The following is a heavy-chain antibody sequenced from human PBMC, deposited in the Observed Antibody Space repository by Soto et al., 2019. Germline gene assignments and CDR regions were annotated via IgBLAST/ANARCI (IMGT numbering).Heavy chain of an antibody. J-gene: IGHJ4*02. V-gene: IGHV4-59*01. CDR1: GGSISSYY. CDR2: IYYSGST. CDR3: ARYRGGSFYFDY. Sequence: QVQLQESGPGLVKPSETLSLTCTVSGGSISSYYWSWIRQPPGKGLEWIGYIYYSGSTNYNPSLKSRVTISVDTSTNQFSLKLSSVTAADTAVYYCARYRGGSFYFDYWGQGTLVTVSS. D-gene: IGHD1-26*01.